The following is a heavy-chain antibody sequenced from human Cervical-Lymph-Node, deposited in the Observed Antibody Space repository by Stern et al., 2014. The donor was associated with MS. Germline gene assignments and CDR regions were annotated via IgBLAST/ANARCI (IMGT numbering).Heavy chain of an antibody. D-gene: IGHD3-22*01. Sequence: QLVQSGTKIHKPGASVKVSCKASGYTFTAFFIHWVRQVPGQGLEWMGRLNPTSHDPTYAQNFQARVTLTRDTSIGTAYLEFSRLTSADTAVYYCAREATRIVVGIDYWGQGTQVIVSS. CDR2: LNPTSHDP. CDR3: AREATRIVVGIDY. J-gene: IGHJ4*02. CDR1: GYTFTAFF. V-gene: IGHV1-2*06.